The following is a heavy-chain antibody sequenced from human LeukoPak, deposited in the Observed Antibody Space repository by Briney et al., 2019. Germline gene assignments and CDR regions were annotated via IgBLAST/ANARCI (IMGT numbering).Heavy chain of an antibody. D-gene: IGHD6-13*01. Sequence: GGSLRLSCAASGFTFSSYEMNWVRQAPGKGLEWASYISNSGNTIYYADSVKGRFTISRDNSKNSLYLQMSSLRAEDTAVYYCARRIAAAGRSFDYWGQGTLVTVSS. CDR3: ARRIAAAGRSFDY. CDR2: ISNSGNTI. V-gene: IGHV3-48*03. CDR1: GFTFSSYE. J-gene: IGHJ4*02.